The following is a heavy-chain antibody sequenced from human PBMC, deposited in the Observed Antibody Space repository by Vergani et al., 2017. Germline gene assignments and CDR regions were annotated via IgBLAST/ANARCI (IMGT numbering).Heavy chain of an antibody. D-gene: IGHD3-16*01. Sequence: QVQLQQWGGGLLKPSETLSLTCVVNGGSFTSYHWTWIRQSPGEGLEWVGDIDHTGRPDYNPSLKSRLTMSVDKSRNQFSLRLTSVTAADTAVYYCASGKYYSDSTAHFRGRYFDVWGGGTLVTVPS. CDR1: GGSFTSYH. CDR3: ASGKYYSDSTAHFRGRYFDV. J-gene: IGHJ2*01. V-gene: IGHV4-34*01. CDR2: IDHTGRP.